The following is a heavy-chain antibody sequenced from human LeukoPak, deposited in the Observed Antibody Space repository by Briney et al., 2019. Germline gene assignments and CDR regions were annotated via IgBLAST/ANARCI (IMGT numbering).Heavy chain of an antibody. CDR2: IIPIFGTA. CDR3: ARTYDPYYFDY. V-gene: IGHV1-69*01. CDR1: GYTFTNYG. J-gene: IGHJ4*02. Sequence: SVKISFKASGYTFTNYGISWVRPAPGQGLEWMGGIIPIFGTANYAQKFQGRVTITADESTNTAYMELSSLRSEDTAVYYCARTYDPYYFDYWGQGTLVTVSS. D-gene: IGHD1-1*01.